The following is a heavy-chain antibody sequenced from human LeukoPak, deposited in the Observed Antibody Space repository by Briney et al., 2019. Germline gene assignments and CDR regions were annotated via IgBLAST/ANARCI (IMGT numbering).Heavy chain of an antibody. J-gene: IGHJ4*02. V-gene: IGHV3-23*01. CDR3: AKDLYGSGWTFEY. Sequence: PGGSLRLSCAASGFTFSNYAMSWVRQAPGKGLEWVSAISNGGSSAYYADSVQGRFTISRDNSKNTLYLQMNSLRAEDTAIYYCAKDLYGSGWTFEYWDQGTLVTVSS. D-gene: IGHD6-19*01. CDR1: GFTFSNYA. CDR2: ISNGGSSA.